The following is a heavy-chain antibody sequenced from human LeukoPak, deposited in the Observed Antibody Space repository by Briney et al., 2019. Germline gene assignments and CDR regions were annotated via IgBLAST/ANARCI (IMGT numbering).Heavy chain of an antibody. Sequence: PGRSLRLSCAASGFTFSSYAMHWVRQAPGKGLEWVAVISYDGSNKYYADSVKGRFTISRDNSKNTLYLQMNSLRAEDTAVYYCARDSEAGYSSSGFDYWGQGTLVTVSS. CDR2: ISYDGSNK. CDR3: ARDSEAGYSSSGFDY. V-gene: IGHV3-30-3*01. D-gene: IGHD6-6*01. J-gene: IGHJ4*02. CDR1: GFTFSSYA.